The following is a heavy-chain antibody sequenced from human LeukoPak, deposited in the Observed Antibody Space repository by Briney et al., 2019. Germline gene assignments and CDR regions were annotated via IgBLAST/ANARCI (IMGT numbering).Heavy chain of an antibody. CDR3: ARDPYDSSGYYYVLYFQH. V-gene: IGHV3-9*01. J-gene: IGHJ1*01. D-gene: IGHD3-22*01. CDR2: ISWNSGSI. CDR1: GFTFDDYA. Sequence: GGSLRLSCAASGFTFDDYAMHWVRQAPGKGLEWVSGISWNSGSIGYADSVKGRFTISRDNAKNSLYLQMNSLRAEDTAVYYCARDPYDSSGYYYVLYFQHWGQGTLVTVSS.